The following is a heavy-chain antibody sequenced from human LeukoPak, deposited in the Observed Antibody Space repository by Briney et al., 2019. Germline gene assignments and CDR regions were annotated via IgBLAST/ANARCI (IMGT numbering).Heavy chain of an antibody. J-gene: IGHJ4*02. V-gene: IGHV3-23*01. CDR3: AKGTLASCSGNCCYPLDY. CDR1: GFTFNNYA. CDR2: ISSSGGST. D-gene: IGHD2-21*01. Sequence: GGSLRLSCAVSGFTFNNYAMSWVRQAPGKGLKWVSIISSSGGSTWYTDSVKGRFTISRDNSKNTLYLQMNSLRAEDTAVYYCAKGTLASCSGNCCYPLDYRGQGTLVTVSS.